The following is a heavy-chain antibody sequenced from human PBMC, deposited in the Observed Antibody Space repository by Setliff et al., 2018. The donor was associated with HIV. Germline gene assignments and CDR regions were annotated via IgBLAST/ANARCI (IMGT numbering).Heavy chain of an antibody. CDR1: GYSFSSYA. Sequence: ASVKVSCKASGYSFSSYAISWVRQAPGQGLEWMGWISAYNGHTNYAQKFQDRVTMTTDTSTNTAYMELGSLGSDDTAVYYCAKTSPKDGYSSDFWGQGTLVTVSS. J-gene: IGHJ4*02. CDR2: ISAYNGHT. CDR3: AKTSPKDGYSSDF. V-gene: IGHV1-18*01. D-gene: IGHD4-4*01.